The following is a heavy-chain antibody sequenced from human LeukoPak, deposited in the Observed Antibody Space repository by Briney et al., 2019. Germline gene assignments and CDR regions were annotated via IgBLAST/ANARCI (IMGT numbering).Heavy chain of an antibody. CDR3: ATLSYSYGHHGAY. CDR1: GGTFSNHA. V-gene: IGHV1-69*13. D-gene: IGHD5-18*01. J-gene: IGHJ4*02. CDR2: IIPIFVTA. Sequence: ASVNVSCKASGGTFSNHAISWVRQDPGQALEWLGVIIPIFVTANYAQQFQGRVTSTADESTSTDYMELSSLRSEDTAVYYCATLSYSYGHHGAYWGQGTMVTVSS.